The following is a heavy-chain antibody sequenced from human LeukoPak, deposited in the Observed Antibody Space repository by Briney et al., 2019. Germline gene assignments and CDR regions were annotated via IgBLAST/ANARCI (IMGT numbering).Heavy chain of an antibody. Sequence: ASVKVSCKASGYTFTGYYMHWVRQAPGQGLEWMGWINPNSGGTNYAQKFQGRVTMTRDTSISTAYMELSRLRSDDTAVYYCARGYYYDSSGYARGGFDYWGQGTLVTVSS. CDR2: INPNSGGT. D-gene: IGHD3-22*01. CDR3: ARGYYYDSSGYARGGFDY. V-gene: IGHV1-2*02. CDR1: GYTFTGYY. J-gene: IGHJ4*02.